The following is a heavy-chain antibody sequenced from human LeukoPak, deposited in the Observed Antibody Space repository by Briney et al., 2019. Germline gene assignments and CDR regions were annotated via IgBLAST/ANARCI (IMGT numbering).Heavy chain of an antibody. Sequence: PSETLSLTCAVYGGSFSGYYWSWIRQPPGKGLEWIGEINHSGSTNYNPSLKSRVTISVDTFKNQFSLKLSSVTAADTAVYYCARGSDSWDIVVVPAAIVRAFDIWGQGTMVTVSS. V-gene: IGHV4-34*01. J-gene: IGHJ3*02. CDR3: ARGSDSWDIVVVPAAIVRAFDI. CDR1: GGSFSGYY. D-gene: IGHD2-2*01. CDR2: INHSGST.